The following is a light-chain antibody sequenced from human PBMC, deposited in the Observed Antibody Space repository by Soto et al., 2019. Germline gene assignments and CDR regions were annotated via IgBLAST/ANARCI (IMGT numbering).Light chain of an antibody. CDR2: TNS. CDR3: ATWDDNVYV. Sequence: QSVLTQPPSASGTPGQTVTISCSISSPNVGTNPVAWYQQLPGTAPKLLIYTNSQRPLGVPVRFPGSKSGTSASLAISGLQSEDEGDYYCATWDDNVYVFGTGTKVTVL. CDR1: SPNVGTNP. J-gene: IGLJ1*01. V-gene: IGLV1-44*01.